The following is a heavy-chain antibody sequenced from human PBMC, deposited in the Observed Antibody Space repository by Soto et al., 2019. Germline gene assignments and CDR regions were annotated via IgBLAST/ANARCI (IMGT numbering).Heavy chain of an antibody. J-gene: IGHJ6*02. CDR2: ISRTSSHI. CDR3: ARDPAADGYYGMDV. Sequence: EVQLVESGGGLVKPGGSLRLSCVASESSFSTYNMNWVRQAPGEGLQWVSFISRTSSHIHYADSVQGRFTISRDNAKNSLYLEMNSLRAEDTAVYYCARDPAADGYYGMDVWGQGTTVTVSS. V-gene: IGHV3-21*01. D-gene: IGHD6-13*01. CDR1: ESSFSTYN.